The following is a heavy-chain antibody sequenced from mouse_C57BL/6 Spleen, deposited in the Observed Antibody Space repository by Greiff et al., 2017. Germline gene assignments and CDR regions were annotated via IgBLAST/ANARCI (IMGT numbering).Heavy chain of an antibody. V-gene: IGHV1-80*01. D-gene: IGHD4-1*01. CDR3: ARKGNSGTNYYYYAMDY. CDR1: GYAFSSYW. CDR2: IYPGDGDT. J-gene: IGHJ4*01. Sequence: VKLMESGAELVKPGASVKISCKASGYAFSSYWMNWVKQRPGKGLEWIGQIYPGDGDTNYNGKFKGKATLTADKSSSTAYMQLSSLTSEDSAVYSCARKGNSGTNYYYYAMDYWGQGTSVTVSS.